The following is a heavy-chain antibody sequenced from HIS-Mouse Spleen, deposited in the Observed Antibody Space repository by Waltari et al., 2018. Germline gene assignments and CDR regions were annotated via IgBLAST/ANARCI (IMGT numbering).Heavy chain of an antibody. CDR2: IESGGGN. CDR1: GFTVSSNY. D-gene: IGHD3-10*01. Sequence: EVQLVESGGGLIQPGGSLRLSCAASGFTVSSNYMSWVRQAPGKGWVWVSGIESGGGNYYADSGKGRFTISRDNSKNTLYLQMNSLRAEDTAVYYCASSGYGSGSYYYWGQGTLVTVSS. V-gene: IGHV3-53*01. J-gene: IGHJ4*02. CDR3: ASSGYGSGSYYY.